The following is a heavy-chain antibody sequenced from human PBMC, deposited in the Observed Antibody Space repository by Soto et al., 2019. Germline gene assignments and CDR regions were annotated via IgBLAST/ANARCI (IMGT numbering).Heavy chain of an antibody. Sequence: EVQLVESGGGLVQPGGSLRLSCAASGFTVSNNYMSWVRQAPGKGLEWVSLIYSGGKTHYAESVKGRFTISRDSSKNTLHLQMNSLRAEDTAVYYCRQRAFPDYWGQGTLVTVSS. CDR3: RQRAFPDY. CDR2: IYSGGKT. J-gene: IGHJ4*02. D-gene: IGHD2-21*01. V-gene: IGHV3-66*01. CDR1: GFTVSNNY.